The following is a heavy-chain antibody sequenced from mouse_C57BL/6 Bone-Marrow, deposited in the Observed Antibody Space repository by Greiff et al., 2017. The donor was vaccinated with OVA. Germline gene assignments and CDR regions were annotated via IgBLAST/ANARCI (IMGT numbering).Heavy chain of an antibody. CDR3: ARRRQLVFDY. D-gene: IGHD3-2*01. J-gene: IGHJ2*01. Sequence: VQLKESGPVLVKPGASVKMSCKASGYTFTDYYMNWVKQSHGKSLEWIGVINPYNGGTSYNQKFKGKATLTVDKSSSTAYMELNSLTSEDSAVYYCARRRQLVFDYWGQGTTLTVSS. CDR1: GYTFTDYY. CDR2: INPYNGGT. V-gene: IGHV1-19*01.